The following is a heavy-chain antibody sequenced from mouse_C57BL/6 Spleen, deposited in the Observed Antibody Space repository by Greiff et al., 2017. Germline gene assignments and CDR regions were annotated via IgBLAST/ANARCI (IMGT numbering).Heavy chain of an antibody. D-gene: IGHD1-1*01. V-gene: IGHV1-55*01. Sequence: VQLQQPGAELVKPGASVTMSCKASGYTFTSYWITWVKQRPGQGLEWIGDIYPGSGSTNYNEKFKSKATLTVDTSSSTAYMQLSSLTSEDSAVYYCARRGSTVVASFDYWGQGTTLTVSS. J-gene: IGHJ2*01. CDR1: GYTFTSYW. CDR2: IYPGSGST. CDR3: ARRGSTVVASFDY.